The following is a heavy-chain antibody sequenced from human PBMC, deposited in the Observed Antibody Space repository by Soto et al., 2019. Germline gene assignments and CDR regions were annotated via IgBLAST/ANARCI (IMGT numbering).Heavy chain of an antibody. J-gene: IGHJ5*02. D-gene: IGHD4-17*01. V-gene: IGHV4-59*01. CDR3: ARSLPTVTTYWFDP. Sequence: SETLALTCTVSGGSICSYYWSWIRQPPGKGLEWIGYIYYSGSTNYNPSLKSRVTISVDTSKNQFSLKLSSVTAADTAVYYCARSLPTVTTYWFDPWGQGTLVTVSS. CDR1: GGSICSYY. CDR2: IYYSGST.